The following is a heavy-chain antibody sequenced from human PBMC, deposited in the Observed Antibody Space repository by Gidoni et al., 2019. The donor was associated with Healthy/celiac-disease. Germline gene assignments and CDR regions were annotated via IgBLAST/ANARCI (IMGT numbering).Heavy chain of an antibody. CDR3: AKAPRGIVLMVYLGYDAFDI. Sequence: QVQLVESGGGVVQPGSSLRLSCAASGFPFSSYGIHWVRQAQGKGLEGVAVISYDGSNKYYADSVKGRFTISRDNSKNTLYLQMNSLRAEDTAGYYCAKAPRGIVLMVYLGYDAFDIWGQGTMVTVSS. CDR1: GFPFSSYG. J-gene: IGHJ3*02. V-gene: IGHV3-30*18. D-gene: IGHD2-8*01. CDR2: ISYDGSNK.